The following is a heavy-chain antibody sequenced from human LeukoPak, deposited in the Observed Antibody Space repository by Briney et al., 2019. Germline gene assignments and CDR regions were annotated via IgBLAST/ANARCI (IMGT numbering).Heavy chain of an antibody. CDR2: IYSGGNT. Sequence: PGGSLRLSCAASRFTFSSYGMSWVRQAPGKGLEWVSFIYSGGNTHYSDSVKGRFTISRDNSKNTLYLQMNSLRADDTAVYYCARRAGEYSHPYDYWGQGTLVTVSS. V-gene: IGHV3-53*01. CDR1: RFTFSSYG. J-gene: IGHJ4*02. D-gene: IGHD4-17*01. CDR3: ARRAGEYSHPYDY.